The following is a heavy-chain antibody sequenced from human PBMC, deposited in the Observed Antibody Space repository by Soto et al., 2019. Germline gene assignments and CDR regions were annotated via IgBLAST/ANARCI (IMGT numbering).Heavy chain of an antibody. CDR3: ARGPAYINGWRTFDL. V-gene: IGHV4-61*08. D-gene: IGHD6-19*01. CDR1: DDSFRGAEYY. CDR2: TYYNGDT. J-gene: IGHJ4*02. Sequence: VLLQESGPRLLRSSETLSLTCTVSDDSFRGAEYYWSWIRQPLGKGPEWIGYTYYNGDTKYNPAVRSRVTMSEDTSKNQLSLRLSSVTAADTAVYFCARGPAYINGWRTFDLWGRGILVTVSS.